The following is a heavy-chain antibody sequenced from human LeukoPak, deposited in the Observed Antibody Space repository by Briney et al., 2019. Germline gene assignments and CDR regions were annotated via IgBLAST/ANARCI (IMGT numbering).Heavy chain of an antibody. CDR3: ARMGSIVYGGYTPYYYYGMDV. CDR2: IYHSGST. Sequence: SETLSLTCAVYGGSFSGYYWSWIRQPPGKGLEWIGEIYHSGSTNYNPSLKSRVTISVDKSKNQFSLKLSSVTAADTAVYYCARMGSIVYGGYTPYYYYGMDVWGQGTTVTVSS. CDR1: GGSFSGYY. V-gene: IGHV4-34*01. J-gene: IGHJ6*02. D-gene: IGHD4-17*01.